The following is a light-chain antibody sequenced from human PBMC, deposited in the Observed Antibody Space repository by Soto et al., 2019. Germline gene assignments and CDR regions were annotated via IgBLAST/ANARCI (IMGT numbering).Light chain of an antibody. V-gene: IGLV1-40*01. CDR3: QSYDNSLSVYV. CDR1: SSNIGNNY. CDR2: GNS. J-gene: IGLJ1*01. Sequence: QSVLTQPPSVSAAPGQKVTISCSGSSSNIGNNYVSWYQQLPGTAPKLLIYGNSNRPSGVPDRFSGSKSGTSASLAITGLQAEDEADYYCQSYDNSLSVYVFGTGTKVTVL.